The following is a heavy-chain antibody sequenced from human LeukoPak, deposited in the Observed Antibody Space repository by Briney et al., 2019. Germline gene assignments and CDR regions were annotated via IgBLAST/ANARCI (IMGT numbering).Heavy chain of an antibody. CDR1: GYTFTSYG. J-gene: IGHJ4*02. V-gene: IGHV1-8*02. D-gene: IGHD1-26*01. Sequence: GASVTVSCKASGYTFTSYGISWVRQAPGQGLEWMGGIIPIFGTANYAQKFQGRVTMTRNTSISTAYMELSSLRSEDTAVYYCARGLLSSVGGYSYWGQGTLVTVSS. CDR3: ARGLLSSVGGYSY. CDR2: IIPIFGTA.